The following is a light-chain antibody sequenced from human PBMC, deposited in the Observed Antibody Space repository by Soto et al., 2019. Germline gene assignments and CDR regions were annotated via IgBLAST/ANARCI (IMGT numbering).Light chain of an antibody. CDR3: QQYSSSPLT. J-gene: IGKJ4*01. CDR1: QRISSN. V-gene: IGKV3D-15*01. Sequence: EIVMTQSPATLSVSPGERATLSCRASQRISSNLAWYQQKPGQAPRLLIYDASNRATGIPARFSGRGSGTDFTLTISSLEPEDFAVYYCQQYSSSPLTFGGGTKVDIK. CDR2: DAS.